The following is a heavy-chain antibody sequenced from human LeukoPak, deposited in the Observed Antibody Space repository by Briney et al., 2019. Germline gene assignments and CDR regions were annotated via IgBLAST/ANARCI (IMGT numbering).Heavy chain of an antibody. CDR2: ISWSSSTI. V-gene: IGHV3-9*01. CDR1: GFTFDDYA. Sequence: GGSLRLSCAASGFTFDDYAMHWVRQAPGRGLEWVSGISWSSSTIAYADSVKGRFTISRDNAKNSVYLQMNSLRAEDTALYYCTKDMFSTGWQTVDYWGQGTLVTVSS. J-gene: IGHJ4*02. D-gene: IGHD2-8*02. CDR3: TKDMFSTGWQTVDY.